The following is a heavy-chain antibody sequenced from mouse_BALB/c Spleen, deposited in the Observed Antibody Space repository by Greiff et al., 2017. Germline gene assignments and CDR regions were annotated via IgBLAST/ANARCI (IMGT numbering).Heavy chain of an antibody. J-gene: IGHJ4*01. CDR3: ARNLGRDYAMDY. V-gene: IGHV1S132*01. D-gene: IGHD4-1*01. CDR2: IFPGTGTT. CDR1: GYTFTSYW. Sequence: QVQLQQSGAELVKPGASVKLSCKTSGYTFTSYWIQWVKQRPGQGLGWIGEIFPGTGTTYYNEKFKGKATLTIDTSSSTAYMQLSSLTSEDSAVYFCARNLGRDYAMDYWGQGTSVTVSS.